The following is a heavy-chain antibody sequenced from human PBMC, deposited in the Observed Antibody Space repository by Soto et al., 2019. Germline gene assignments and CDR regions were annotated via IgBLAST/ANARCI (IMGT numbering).Heavy chain of an antibody. V-gene: IGHV4-4*02. CDR1: GGSISSSNW. D-gene: IGHD3-10*01. J-gene: IGHJ6*02. CDR2: IYHSGST. CDR3: ARAYGSGSYYTIFDYYYYGMDV. Sequence: PSETLSLTCAVSGGSISSSNWWSWVRQPPGXGLEWIGEIYHSGSTNYNPSLKSRVTISVDKSKNQFSLKLSSVTAADTAVYYCARAYGSGSYYTIFDYYYYGMDVWGQGTTVTVSS.